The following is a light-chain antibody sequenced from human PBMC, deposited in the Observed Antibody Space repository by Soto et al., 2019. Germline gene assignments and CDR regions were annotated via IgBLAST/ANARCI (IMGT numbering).Light chain of an antibody. V-gene: IGKV1-5*03. CDR1: LSISSW. CDR2: KAS. J-gene: IGKJ1*01. CDR3: QQYDNDSWT. Sequence: DIQMTQSPSTLSASVGDRVIITCRASLSISSWLAWYQQKPGKVPNLLIYKASALKSGVPSRFSGSGSGTEFTLTIISLQPDDFATYYCQQYDNDSWTFGQGTKVEIK.